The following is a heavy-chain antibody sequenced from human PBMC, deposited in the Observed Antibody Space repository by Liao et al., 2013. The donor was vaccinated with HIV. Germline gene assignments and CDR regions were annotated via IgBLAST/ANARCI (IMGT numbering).Heavy chain of an antibody. V-gene: IGHV4-59*01. CDR2: IYNSGIT. CDR3: ARGLRFLGGYYMDV. CDR1: GGSISGYY. J-gene: IGHJ6*03. D-gene: IGHD3-3*01. Sequence: QVQLQESGPGLVKPSETLSLTCTVSGGSISGYYWSWIRQPPGKGLEWIGYIYNSGITSYNPSLKSRVTMSVDTSRNQLSLRLSSVTAADSAVYYCARGLRFLGGYYMDVWGKGTTVTVSS.